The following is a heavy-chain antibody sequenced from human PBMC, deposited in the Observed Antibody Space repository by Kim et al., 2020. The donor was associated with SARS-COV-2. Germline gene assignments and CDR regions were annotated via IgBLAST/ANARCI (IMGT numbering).Heavy chain of an antibody. J-gene: IGHJ6*03. CDR3: ARQVYCSSTSCPRYYYYYSMDV. CDR2: IYPGDSDT. CDR1: GYSFTNYW. D-gene: IGHD2-2*01. Sequence: GESLKISCKGSGYSFTNYWIGWVRQMPGKGLEWMGIIYPGDSDTRYSPSFQGQVTISADKSISTAYLQWSSLKASDTAMYYCARQVYCSSTSCPRYYYYYSMDVWGKGTTVTVSS. V-gene: IGHV5-51*01.